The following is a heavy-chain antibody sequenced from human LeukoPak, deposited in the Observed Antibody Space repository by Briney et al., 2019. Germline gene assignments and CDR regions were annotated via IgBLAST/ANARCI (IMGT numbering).Heavy chain of an antibody. CDR2: IDPNSGGT. D-gene: IGHD5-18*01. Sequence: ASVKVACKASRFTFHDYYIHWVRQAPGQGREWMGWIDPNSGGTHYAQNVQGRATVTRDASIYTVYMDLTSLRSDDTAVYYCAEGYSYGYNPFDYWGQGTLVTVSS. CDR3: AEGYSYGYNPFDY. J-gene: IGHJ4*02. CDR1: RFTFHDYY. V-gene: IGHV1-2*02.